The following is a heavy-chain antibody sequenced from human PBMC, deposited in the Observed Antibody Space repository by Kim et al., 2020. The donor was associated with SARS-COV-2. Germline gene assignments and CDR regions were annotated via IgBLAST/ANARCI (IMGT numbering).Heavy chain of an antibody. Sequence: GGSLRLSCTTSGFTLTGHAMGWVRQAPGKGLEWVSCIHGSDSTTYYVDSVKGWFSTSRDASTNTTYLRTTSVRAAETSASSRLIRGWGWVWYFWCQGT. CDR3: LIRGWGWVWYF. J-gene: IGHJ4*03. CDR1: GFTLTGHA. D-gene: IGHD1-26*01. V-gene: IGHV3-23*01. CDR2: IHGSDSTT.